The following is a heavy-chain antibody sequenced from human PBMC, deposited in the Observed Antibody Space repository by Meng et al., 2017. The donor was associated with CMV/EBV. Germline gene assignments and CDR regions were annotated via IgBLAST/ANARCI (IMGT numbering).Heavy chain of an antibody. CDR3: ARGNDILMGGGFDP. J-gene: IGHJ5*02. V-gene: IGHV3-48*03. CDR1: GFTFSSYE. CDR2: ISSSGSTI. D-gene: IGHD3-9*01. Sequence: GESLKISCAASGFTFSSYEMNWARQAPGKGLEWVSYISSSGSTIYYADSVKGRFTISRDNAKNSLYLQMNSLRAEDTAVYYCARGNDILMGGGFDPWGQGTLVTVSS.